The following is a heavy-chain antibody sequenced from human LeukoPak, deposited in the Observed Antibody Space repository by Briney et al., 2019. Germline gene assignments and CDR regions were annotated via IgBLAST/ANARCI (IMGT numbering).Heavy chain of an antibody. D-gene: IGHD3-22*01. CDR2: ISSSSSYI. Sequence: GGSLRLSCAASGFTFSSYGMNWVRQAPGKGLEWVSFISSSSSYIYYADSVKGRFTISRDNARNSLYLQMNSLRAEDTAVYYCARDLRSSGYYAFDYWGQGTLVTVSS. CDR1: GFTFSSYG. CDR3: ARDLRSSGYYAFDY. J-gene: IGHJ4*02. V-gene: IGHV3-21*01.